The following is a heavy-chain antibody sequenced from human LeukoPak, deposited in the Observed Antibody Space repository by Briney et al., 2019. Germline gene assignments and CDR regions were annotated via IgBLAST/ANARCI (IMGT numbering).Heavy chain of an antibody. Sequence: PGGSLRLSCAASGFTFSSYAMSWVRQAPGKGLEWVSGISGSVGSTYYADSVKGRITISRDNSTNTLYRQMNSLRAEGTAVYYCAKSFGISITEPFDYWGQGTLVTVSS. CDR1: GFTFSSYA. J-gene: IGHJ4*02. D-gene: IGHD1-20*01. V-gene: IGHV3-23*01. CDR2: ISGSVGST. CDR3: AKSFGISITEPFDY.